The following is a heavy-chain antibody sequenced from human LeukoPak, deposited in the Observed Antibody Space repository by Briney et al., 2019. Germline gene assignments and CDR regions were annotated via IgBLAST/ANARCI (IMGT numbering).Heavy chain of an antibody. CDR2: INPDGSIT. J-gene: IGHJ4*02. CDR1: GFTLGSYW. V-gene: IGHV3-74*01. CDR3: ARGIRGSYGTDY. Sequence: GGSLRLSCAASGFTLGSYWMHWVRQAPGKGLVWVSRINPDGSITNYADSVKGRFTISRDNAKNTLYLQMNSLRAEDTAVYYCARGIRGSYGTDYWGQGTLVTVSS. D-gene: IGHD1-26*01.